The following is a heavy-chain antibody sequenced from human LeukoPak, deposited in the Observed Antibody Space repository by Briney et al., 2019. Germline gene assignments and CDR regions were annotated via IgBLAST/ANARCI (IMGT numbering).Heavy chain of an antibody. D-gene: IGHD3-10*01. Sequence: ASVKVSCKASGYTFTSYGISWVRQAPGQGLEWMGWISAYNGNTNYAQKLQGRVTMTTGTSTSTAYMELRSLRSDDTAVYYCARDVVRGVMYNWFDPWGQGTLVTVSS. V-gene: IGHV1-18*04. CDR1: GYTFTSYG. J-gene: IGHJ5*02. CDR2: ISAYNGNT. CDR3: ARDVVRGVMYNWFDP.